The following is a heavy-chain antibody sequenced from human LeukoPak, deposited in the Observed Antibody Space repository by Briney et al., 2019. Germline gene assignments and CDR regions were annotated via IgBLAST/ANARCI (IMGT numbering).Heavy chain of an antibody. D-gene: IGHD3-10*01. Sequence: ASVKVSRKASGYTFSSYGISWVRQAPGQGLEWMGIINPSGGSTNYAQKFQGRVTITADKSTSTAYMELSSLRSEDTAVYYCARPAEDYGSGSYSYWGQGTLVTVSS. J-gene: IGHJ4*02. CDR2: INPSGGST. CDR1: GYTFSSYG. V-gene: IGHV1-69*04. CDR3: ARPAEDYGSGSYSY.